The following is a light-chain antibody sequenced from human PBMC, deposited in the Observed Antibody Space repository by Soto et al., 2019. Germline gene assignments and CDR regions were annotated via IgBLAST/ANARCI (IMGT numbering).Light chain of an antibody. Sequence: QSALTQPASVSGSPGQSITISCSGTSSDVGGYNYVSWYQQHPGKAPRLILYDVSNRPSGVSHRFSGSKSGNTASLTISGLQAEDDADYYCSSYTSSDTYGFGTGTKLTVL. V-gene: IGLV2-14*03. CDR1: SSDVGGYNY. CDR3: SSYTSSDTYG. J-gene: IGLJ1*01. CDR2: DVS.